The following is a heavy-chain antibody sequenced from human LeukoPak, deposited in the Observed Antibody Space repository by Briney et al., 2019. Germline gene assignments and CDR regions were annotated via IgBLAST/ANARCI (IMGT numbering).Heavy chain of an antibody. CDR3: ARRHSTSSLIDY. V-gene: IGHV5-51*01. D-gene: IGHD6-6*01. CDR2: IYPGDSDT. J-gene: IGHJ4*02. CDR1: GYSFSNYW. Sequence: GESLKISCKGSGYSFSNYWIGWVRRVPGKGLEWMGIIYPGDSDTRYSPSFQGQVTISADKSISTAYLQWSSLKASDTAVYYCARRHSTSSLIDYWGQGTLVTVSS.